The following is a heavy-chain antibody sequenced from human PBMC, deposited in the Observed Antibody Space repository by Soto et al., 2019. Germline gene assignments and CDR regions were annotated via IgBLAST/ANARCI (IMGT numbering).Heavy chain of an antibody. D-gene: IGHD5-18*01. CDR2: ISGSGGSK. J-gene: IGHJ5*02. CDR1: GFTFSSYA. V-gene: IGHV3-23*01. Sequence: EVQLLESGGGLVQPGGSLRLSCAASGFTFSSYAMIWVRQAPGTGLEWFSAISGSGGSKYYADSVKGRFTISRDNTKNPLYLQMNSLRAEDTAVYYCAKEVVDTAMVQYNWFDPWGKGTLVTVAS. CDR3: AKEVVDTAMVQYNWFDP.